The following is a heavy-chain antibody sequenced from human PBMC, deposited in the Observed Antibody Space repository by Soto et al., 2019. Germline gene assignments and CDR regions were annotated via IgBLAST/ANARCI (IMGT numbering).Heavy chain of an antibody. D-gene: IGHD3-10*01. V-gene: IGHV1-46*01. CDR2: INPSGGST. CDR3: ARGFHLSGPTELDYYYYGMDV. Sequence: ASVKVSCKASGYTFTSYYMHWVRQAPGQGLEWMGIINPSGGSTSYAQKFQGRVTMTRDTSTSTVYMELSSLRSDDTAVYYCARGFHLSGPTELDYYYYGMDVWGQGTTVTVSS. CDR1: GYTFTSYY. J-gene: IGHJ6*02.